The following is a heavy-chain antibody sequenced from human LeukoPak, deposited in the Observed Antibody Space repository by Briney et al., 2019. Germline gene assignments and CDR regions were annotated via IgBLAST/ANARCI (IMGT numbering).Heavy chain of an antibody. CDR2: SGGSGGNT. CDR1: GFTFSSYW. D-gene: IGHD2-2*02. V-gene: IGHV3-23*01. Sequence: GGSLRLSCAASGFTFSSYWMSWVRQAPGKGLEWVSVSGGSGGNTHYTDSVKGRFTISRDNSKNTLYLQMNNLRGDDTAIYYCAHQSGASCYRSIDYWGQGTLVTVSS. J-gene: IGHJ4*02. CDR3: AHQSGASCYRSIDY.